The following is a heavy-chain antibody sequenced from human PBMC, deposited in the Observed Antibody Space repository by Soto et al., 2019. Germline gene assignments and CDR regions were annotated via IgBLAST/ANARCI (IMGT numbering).Heavy chain of an antibody. CDR2: IYYSGST. CDR1: GGSISSYY. J-gene: IGHJ4*02. CDR3: ARVSGYFDY. D-gene: IGHD1-1*01. V-gene: IGHV4-59*12. Sequence: SETLSLTCTVSGGSISSYYWSWIRQPPGKGLEWIGYIYYSGSTYYNPSLKSRVTISVDTSKNQFSLKLSSVTAADTAVYYCARVSGYFDYRAQRTLVTVSS.